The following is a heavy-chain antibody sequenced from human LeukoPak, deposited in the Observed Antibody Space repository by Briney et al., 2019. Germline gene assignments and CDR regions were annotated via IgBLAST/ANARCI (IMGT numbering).Heavy chain of an antibody. Sequence: PGGSLRLSCAASGFTFSSYSMNWVRQAPGKGLEWVSSICSSSSYIYYADSVKGRFTISRDNAKNSLYLQMNSLRAEDTAVYYCARVEVVTGLEEYFDLWGRGTLVTVSS. D-gene: IGHD2-15*01. J-gene: IGHJ2*01. CDR3: ARVEVVTGLEEYFDL. CDR1: GFTFSSYS. CDR2: ICSSSSYI. V-gene: IGHV3-21*01.